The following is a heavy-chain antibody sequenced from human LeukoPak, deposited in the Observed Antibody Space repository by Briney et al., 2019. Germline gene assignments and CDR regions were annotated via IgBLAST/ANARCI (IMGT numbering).Heavy chain of an antibody. D-gene: IGHD3-16*02. V-gene: IGHV3-30*02. CDR3: AKGPFGGVIATGDAFDI. J-gene: IGHJ3*02. CDR2: IRSDGSNK. CDR1: GFTFTSYG. Sequence: PGGSLRLSCAASGFTFTSYGMHWVRQAPGKGLEWVSFIRSDGSNKSYADSVRGRFTISTDYSKNTLYLQMNSLRADDTAVYYCAKGPFGGVIATGDAFDIWGQGTMVTVSS.